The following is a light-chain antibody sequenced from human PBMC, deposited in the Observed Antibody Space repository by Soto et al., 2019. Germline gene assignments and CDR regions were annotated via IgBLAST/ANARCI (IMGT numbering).Light chain of an antibody. CDR3: QQYYSYSRT. CDR1: QTVSSW. Sequence: DIQMTQSPSTLSASVGDRVTITCRASQTVSSWLAWYQQKPGKAPKLLIYDVSSLVSGVPSRFSGSGSGTEFTLTISSLQPDDFATYYCQQYYSYSRTFGQGTK. CDR2: DVS. V-gene: IGKV1-5*01. J-gene: IGKJ1*01.